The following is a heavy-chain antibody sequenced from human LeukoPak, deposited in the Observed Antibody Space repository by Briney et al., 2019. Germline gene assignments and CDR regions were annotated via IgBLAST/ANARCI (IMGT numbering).Heavy chain of an antibody. CDR3: ARDRGVDYCSGGSCSHYYYYMDV. CDR2: SHYGGST. V-gene: IGHV4-39*07. CDR1: GGSISSSGYY. D-gene: IGHD2-15*01. J-gene: IGHJ6*03. Sequence: SETLSLTCTVAGGSISSSGYYWGWIRQPPGKGLEWIGSSHYGGSTYYNPSLKSRVTISVDTSKNQFSLKVRSVTPDDTAVYYCARDRGVDYCSGGSCSHYYYYMDVWGKGTTVTISS.